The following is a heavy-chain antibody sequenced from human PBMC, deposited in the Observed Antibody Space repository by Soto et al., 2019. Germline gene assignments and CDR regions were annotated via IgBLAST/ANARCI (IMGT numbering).Heavy chain of an antibody. V-gene: IGHV3-23*01. CDR1: GVTFSSYA. J-gene: IGHJ4*02. D-gene: IGHD5-18*01. CDR2: ISGTGDII. CDR3: TNSKIGYSYGSPDY. Sequence: PGGSLRLSCAAPGVTFSSYAMSWVRQAPGKGLEWVSTISGTGDIIYYADQVKGRFTISRDNSKNTLYLHMNSLRVEDTAVYYCTNSKIGYSYGSPDYWGQGTQVTVSS.